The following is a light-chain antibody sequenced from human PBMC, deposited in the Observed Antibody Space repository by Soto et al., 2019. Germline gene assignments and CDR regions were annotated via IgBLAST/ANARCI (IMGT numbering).Light chain of an antibody. CDR2: EGS. V-gene: IGLV2-23*01. Sequence: QSVLTQPASVSGSPGQSITISRTGTSSDVGSYNLVSWYQQHPGKAPKLMIYEGSKRPSGVSIRFSGSKSGNTASLTISGLQAEDEADYYCCSYAGSSTYVSGTGTKVTVL. CDR1: SSDVGSYNL. J-gene: IGLJ1*01. CDR3: CSYAGSSTYV.